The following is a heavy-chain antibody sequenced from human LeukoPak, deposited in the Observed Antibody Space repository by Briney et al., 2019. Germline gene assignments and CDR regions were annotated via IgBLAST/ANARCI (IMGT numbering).Heavy chain of an antibody. CDR2: INPNSGGT. V-gene: IGHV1-2*02. J-gene: IGHJ5*02. D-gene: IGHD6-19*01. CDR1: GYTFTGYY. Sequence: GASVKVSCKASGYTFTGYYMHWVRQAPGQGLEWMGWINPNSGGTNYAQKFQGRVTMTRDTSISTAYMELSRLRSDDTAVYYCARIKKYSSGFNWFDPWGQGTLVTVSS. CDR3: ARIKKYSSGFNWFDP.